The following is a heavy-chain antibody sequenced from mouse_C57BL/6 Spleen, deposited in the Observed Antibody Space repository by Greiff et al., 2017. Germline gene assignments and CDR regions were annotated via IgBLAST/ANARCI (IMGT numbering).Heavy chain of an antibody. CDR1: GFTFNTHA. D-gene: IGHD3-1*01. Sequence: EPGGGLVQPKGSLKLSCAASGFTFNTHAMHRVRQAPGKGLEWAARIRSKSSDYATYYADSVKDRFTISRDDSQSMLYLQMNNLKTEDTAMYYCVRRAYMDYWGQGTSVTVSS. V-gene: IGHV10-3*01. CDR2: IRSKSSDYAT. CDR3: VRRAYMDY. J-gene: IGHJ4*01.